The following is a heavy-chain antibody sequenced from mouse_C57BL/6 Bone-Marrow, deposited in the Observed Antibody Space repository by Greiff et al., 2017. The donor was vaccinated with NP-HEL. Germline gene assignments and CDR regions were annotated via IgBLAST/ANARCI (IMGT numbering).Heavy chain of an antibody. CDR1: GFTFSSYA. CDR2: ISSGGDYI. J-gene: IGHJ4*01. V-gene: IGHV5-9-1*02. CDR3: TRRSSPYYAMDY. Sequence: DVMLVESGEGLVKPGGSLKLSCAASGFTFSSYAMSWVRQTPEKRLEWVAYISSGGDYIYYADTVKGRFTISRDNARNTLYLQMSSLKSEDTAMYYCTRRSSPYYAMDYWGQGTSVTVSS. D-gene: IGHD1-1*01.